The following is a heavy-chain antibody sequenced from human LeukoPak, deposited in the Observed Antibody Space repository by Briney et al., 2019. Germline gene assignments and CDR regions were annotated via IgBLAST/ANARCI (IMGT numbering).Heavy chain of an antibody. J-gene: IGHJ5*02. V-gene: IGHV4-34*01. CDR3: ARGQYNWLDP. CDR2: INHSGST. CDR1: GGSFSGYY. Sequence: SETLSLTCAVYGGSFSGYYWSWIRQPPGKGLEWIGEINHSGSTNYNPSLKSRVTISVDTSKNQFSLKLSSVTAADTAVYYCARGQYNWLDPWSQGTLVTVSS.